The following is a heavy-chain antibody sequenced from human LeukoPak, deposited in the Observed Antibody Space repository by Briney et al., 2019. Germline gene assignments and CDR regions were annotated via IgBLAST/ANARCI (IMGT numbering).Heavy chain of an antibody. Sequence: ASVKVSCKASAYTFTDYYIHWVRQAPGQGLEWMGWINPDSGDTEYAQKFQGRVTMTRDTSINTAYMELTSVMSDDTAIYYCARDMADYWGQGTLVTVS. CDR3: ARDMADY. V-gene: IGHV1-2*02. CDR2: INPDSGDT. J-gene: IGHJ4*02. CDR1: AYTFTDYY. D-gene: IGHD5-24*01.